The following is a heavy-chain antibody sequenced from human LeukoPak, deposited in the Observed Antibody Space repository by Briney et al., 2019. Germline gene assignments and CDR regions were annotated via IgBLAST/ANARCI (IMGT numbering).Heavy chain of an antibody. V-gene: IGHV4-39*07. CDR2: IFYSGST. J-gene: IGHJ5*02. CDR3: ARDRIAIFGVVIKGHNWFDP. CDR1: GGSISTSNYY. Sequence: SETLSLTCTVSGGSISTSNYYWGWIRQPPGKGLEWIGNIFYSGSTYYSPSLRSRVTISLDTSRNQFSLKLSSVTAADTAVYYCARDRIAIFGVVIKGHNWFDPWGQGTLVTVSS. D-gene: IGHD3-3*01.